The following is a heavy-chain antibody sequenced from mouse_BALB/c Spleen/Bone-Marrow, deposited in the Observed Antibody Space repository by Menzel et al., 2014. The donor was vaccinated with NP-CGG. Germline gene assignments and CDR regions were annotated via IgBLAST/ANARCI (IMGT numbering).Heavy chain of an antibody. CDR1: GFNIKDTY. D-gene: IGHD3-1*01. CDR3: ARFGVDY. V-gene: IGHV14-3*02. Sequence: VQLKESGAGLVKPGASVRLSCTASGFNIKDTYMHWVKQRPEQGLEWIGRIDPANGNTKYDPKFQGKATITADTSSNTAYLQLSSLTSEDTAVYYCARFGVDYWGQGTTLTVSS. CDR2: IDPANGNT. J-gene: IGHJ2*01.